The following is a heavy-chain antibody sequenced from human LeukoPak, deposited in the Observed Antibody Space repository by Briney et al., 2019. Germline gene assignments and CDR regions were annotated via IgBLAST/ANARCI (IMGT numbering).Heavy chain of an antibody. CDR2: INPNSGGT. Sequence: ASVKVSCKASGYTFTGYYMHWVRQAPGQGLEWMGRINPNSGGTNYAQKFQGRVTMTRDTSISTAYMELSRLRSDDTAMYYCAREQDIVVVPAGFDPWGQGTLVTVSS. CDR1: GYTFTGYY. D-gene: IGHD2-2*01. J-gene: IGHJ5*02. CDR3: AREQDIVVVPAGFDP. V-gene: IGHV1-2*06.